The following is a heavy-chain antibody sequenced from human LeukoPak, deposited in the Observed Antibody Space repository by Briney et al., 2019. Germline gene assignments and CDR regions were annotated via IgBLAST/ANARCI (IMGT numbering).Heavy chain of an antibody. CDR1: GGPISGYY. V-gene: IGHV4-59*01. D-gene: IGHD6-19*01. J-gene: IGHJ4*02. Sequence: PSETLSLTCTVSGGPISGYYWNWIRQPPGKGLEWIGYIYYSGSTNYNPSLKSRVTISLDTPNNQFSLKLSSVTAAGTAVYYCARSIGWPFDFWGQGTLVTVSS. CDR3: ARSIGWPFDF. CDR2: IYYSGST.